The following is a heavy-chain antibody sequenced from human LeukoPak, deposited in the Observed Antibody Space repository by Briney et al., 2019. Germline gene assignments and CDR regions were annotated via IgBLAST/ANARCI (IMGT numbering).Heavy chain of an antibody. V-gene: IGHV3-23*01. Sequence: GGSLRLSCAASGFTFSSYAMSWVRQAPGKGLEWVSAISGSGGSTYYADSVKGRFTISRDNSNNTLYLQMNSLRAEDTAVYYCAKDNYDSSGYYFGNLDYWGQGTLVTVSS. CDR1: GFTFSSYA. CDR2: ISGSGGST. J-gene: IGHJ4*02. CDR3: AKDNYDSSGYYFGNLDY. D-gene: IGHD3-22*01.